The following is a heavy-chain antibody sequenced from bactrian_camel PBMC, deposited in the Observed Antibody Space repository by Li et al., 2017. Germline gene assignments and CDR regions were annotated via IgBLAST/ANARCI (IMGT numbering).Heavy chain of an antibody. CDR3: AANSVCLPATIATIDSVYDYNY. Sequence: DVQLVESGGGLVQPGGSLRLSCAASGFTFSPYYMNWVRQAPGKGLEWVSNINGDGGITGYANSVKGRFTISRDNAKNTLYLQMDSLKPEDTAMYHCAANSVCLPATIATIDSVYDYNYSGQGTQVTVS. CDR2: INGDGGIT. CDR1: GFTFSPYY. D-gene: IGHD4*01. V-gene: IGHV3S40*01. J-gene: IGHJ4*01.